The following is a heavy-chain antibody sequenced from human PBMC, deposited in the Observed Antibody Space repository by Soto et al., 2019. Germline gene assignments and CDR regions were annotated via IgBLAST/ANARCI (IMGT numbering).Heavy chain of an antibody. Sequence: PSETLSLTCTVSGGSISSGGYYWNWIRQHPGKGLEWIGYIYYIGSTYYNPSLKSRVTISLDTSKNQFSPKLSSVTAADTAVYYCARSVFPWGQGTLVTVSS. CDR2: IYYIGST. J-gene: IGHJ5*02. CDR3: ARSVFP. V-gene: IGHV4-31*03. CDR1: GGSISSGGYY.